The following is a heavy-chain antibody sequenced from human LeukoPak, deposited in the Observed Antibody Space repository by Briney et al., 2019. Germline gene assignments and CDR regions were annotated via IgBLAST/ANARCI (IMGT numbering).Heavy chain of an antibody. CDR2: IYYSGST. Sequence: SETLSLTCTVSGGSISSSSYYWGWIRQPPGKGLEWIGSIYYSGSTYYNPSLKSRVTISVDTSKNQFSLKLSSVTAADTAVYYCARQRWELQYVDYWGQGTLVAVSS. D-gene: IGHD1-26*01. CDR3: ARQRWELQYVDY. CDR1: GGSISSSSYY. J-gene: IGHJ4*02. V-gene: IGHV4-39*01.